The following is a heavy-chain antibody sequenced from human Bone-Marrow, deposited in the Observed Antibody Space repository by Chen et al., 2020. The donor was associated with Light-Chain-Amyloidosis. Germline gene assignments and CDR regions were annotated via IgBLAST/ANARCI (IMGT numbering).Heavy chain of an antibody. D-gene: IGHD3-22*01. CDR3: ARHPYDSSGYYYGGTVDY. V-gene: IGHV4-39*01. J-gene: IGHJ4*02. Sequence: QLQLQESGPGLVKPSETLSLTCTVYGGSISSSSYYWGWIRQPPGKGLEWIGSIYYSGSTYYNPSLKSRVTISVDTSKNQFSLKLSSVTAADTAVYYCARHPYDSSGYYYGGTVDYWGQGTLVTVSS. CDR1: GGSISSSSYY. CDR2: IYYSGST.